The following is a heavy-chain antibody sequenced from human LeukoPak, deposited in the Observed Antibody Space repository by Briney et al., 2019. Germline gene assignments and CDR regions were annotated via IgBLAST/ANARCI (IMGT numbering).Heavy chain of an antibody. D-gene: IGHD2-15*01. V-gene: IGHV1-2*02. CDR2: IDPNSGGS. CDR1: GYTFTDFF. CDR3: ARGSAVAGGLKRPTDP. Sequence: ASVKVSCKASGYTFTDFFLNWVRQAPGQGLEYLGWIDPNSGGSESTRNLQGRVIMTRDTSISTAYLQLSRLRSDDTAVYYCARGSAVAGGLKRPTDPWGQGTLVTVSS. J-gene: IGHJ5*02.